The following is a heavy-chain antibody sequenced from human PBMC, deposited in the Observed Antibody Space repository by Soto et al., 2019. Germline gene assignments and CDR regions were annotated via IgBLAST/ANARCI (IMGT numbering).Heavy chain of an antibody. J-gene: IGHJ4*02. CDR2: ISSSGSTI. CDR1: GFTFSGYY. D-gene: IGHD3-22*01. Sequence: GGSLRLSCAASGFTFSGYYMSWIRQAPGKGLEWVSYISSSGSTIYYADSVKGRFTISRDNAKNSLYLQMNSLRAEATAVYYCARDGGGMYCSDSSGYLDYWGQGTLVTVSS. V-gene: IGHV3-11*01. CDR3: ARDGGGMYCSDSSGYLDY.